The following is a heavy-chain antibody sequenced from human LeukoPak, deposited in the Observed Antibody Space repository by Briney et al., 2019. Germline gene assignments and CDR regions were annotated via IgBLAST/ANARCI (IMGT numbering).Heavy chain of an antibody. V-gene: IGHV3-20*04. CDR3: AKDQEYSAFDY. J-gene: IGHJ4*02. CDR2: CNWNGGYT. Sequence: RSGGSLRLSCAVSGFTFDDFAVSWVRRPPGEGLEWVSGCNWNGGYTGYADSVKGRFTISRDNSKNTLYLQMNSLRAEDTAVYYCAKDQEYSAFDYWGQGTLVTVSS. D-gene: IGHD2-15*01. CDR1: GFTFDDFA.